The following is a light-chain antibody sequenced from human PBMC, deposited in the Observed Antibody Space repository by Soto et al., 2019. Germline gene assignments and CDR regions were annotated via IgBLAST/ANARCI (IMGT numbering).Light chain of an antibody. CDR3: QQYHSYWT. CDR2: DAS. CDR1: QNIRSR. Sequence: DIQMTQSPATLSASVGDRVTITCRASQNIRSRLAWLQQKPGKAPKLLIYDASSFESGVPQRFSGSGSGTEFTLTISSLQNDDFSTYYCQQYHSYWTFGQGTKVDIK. J-gene: IGKJ1*01. V-gene: IGKV1-5*01.